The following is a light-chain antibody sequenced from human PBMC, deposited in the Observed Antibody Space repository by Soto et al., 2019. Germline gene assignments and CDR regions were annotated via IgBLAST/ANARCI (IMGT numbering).Light chain of an antibody. V-gene: IGKV1-5*01. Sequence: DIQMTQSPSTLPASVGDRVTITCRASQTISSWLAWYQQKPGKAPDLLIYDASRLAGGVPSRFSGSESGTEFTLTIGSLEPDDFATYYCQQYHRYSWTFGQGTKVDIK. CDR1: QTISSW. J-gene: IGKJ1*01. CDR3: QQYHRYSWT. CDR2: DAS.